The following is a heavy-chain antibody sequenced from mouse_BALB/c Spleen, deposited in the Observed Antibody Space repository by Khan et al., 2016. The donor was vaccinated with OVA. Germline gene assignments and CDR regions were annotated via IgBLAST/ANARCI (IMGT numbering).Heavy chain of an antibody. CDR3: ARYGNLYFDV. CDR1: GYTFTDYA. D-gene: IGHD2-1*01. J-gene: IGHJ1*01. CDR2: TSTYSGDA. V-gene: IGHV1S137*01. Sequence: QVQLKESGAELVRPGVSVKISCKGSGYTFTDYAMHWVKQSHAKSLEWIGVTSTYSGDASYNQKFKDKATMTVDKASSTAYMELARLTSEDSAIYYCARYGNLYFDVWGAGTTVTVSS.